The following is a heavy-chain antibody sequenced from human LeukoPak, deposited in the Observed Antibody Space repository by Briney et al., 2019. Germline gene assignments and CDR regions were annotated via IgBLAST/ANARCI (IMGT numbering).Heavy chain of an antibody. CDR2: MNPNSGNT. V-gene: IGHV1-8*01. CDR1: GYTFTSYD. J-gene: IGHJ5*02. Sequence: ASVKVSCKASGYTFTSYDINWVRQATGQGLEWMGWMNPNSGNTGYAQEFQGRVTMTRNTSISTAYMELSSLRSEDTAVYYCARIRDDDSSGYYYGWFDPWGQGTLVTVSS. D-gene: IGHD3-22*01. CDR3: ARIRDDDSSGYYYGWFDP.